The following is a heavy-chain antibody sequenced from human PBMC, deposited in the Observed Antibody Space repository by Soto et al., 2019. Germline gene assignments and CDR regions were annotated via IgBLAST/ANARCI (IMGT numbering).Heavy chain of an antibody. CDR2: ISAYNGDT. D-gene: IGHD6-19*01. CDR3: ARDRGVAPPVAGNTHYYYYMDV. CDR1: GYSFTNYG. Sequence: QDQLVQSGGEVKKPGASVKVSCKASGYSFTNYGITWVRQAPGQGFEWMGWISAYNGDTNYAQKLQGRVTMTTDASTSTAYLELSSVRSDDTAVYYCARDRGVAPPVAGNTHYYYYMDVWGKGTTVTVSS. V-gene: IGHV1-18*01. J-gene: IGHJ6*03.